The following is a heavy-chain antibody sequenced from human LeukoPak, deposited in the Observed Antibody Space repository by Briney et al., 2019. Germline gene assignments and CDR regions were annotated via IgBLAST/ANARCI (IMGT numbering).Heavy chain of an antibody. V-gene: IGHV5-51*01. Sequence: GESLKISCKGSGYSFTSYWIGWVRQMPGKGLEWMGIIYPGDSDTRYSPSFQGQVTISADKSISTAYLQWSSLKASDTAMYFCARQQGGYDSSGTPSDYWGQGTLVTVSS. CDR3: ARQQGGYDSSGTPSDY. J-gene: IGHJ4*02. CDR2: IYPGDSDT. D-gene: IGHD3-22*01. CDR1: GYSFTSYW.